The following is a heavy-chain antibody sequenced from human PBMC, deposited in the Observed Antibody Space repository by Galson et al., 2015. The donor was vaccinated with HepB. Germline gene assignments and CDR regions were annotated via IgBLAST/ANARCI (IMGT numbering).Heavy chain of an antibody. Sequence: SLRLSCAASGFTFSSYEMNWVRQAPGKGLEWVSYISSSGSTIHYADSVKGRFTISRDNAKNSLYLQMNSLRAEDTAVYYCAGSPQVGWLVWSYFDYWGQGTLVTVSS. CDR1: GFTFSSYE. D-gene: IGHD6-19*01. V-gene: IGHV3-48*03. J-gene: IGHJ4*02. CDR2: ISSSGSTI. CDR3: AGSPQVGWLVWSYFDY.